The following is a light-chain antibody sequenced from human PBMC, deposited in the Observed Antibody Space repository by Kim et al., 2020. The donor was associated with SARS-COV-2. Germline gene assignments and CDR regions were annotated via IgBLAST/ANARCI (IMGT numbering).Light chain of an antibody. CDR1: NIGSYS. V-gene: IGLV3-21*04. Sequence: APGKTARITCGGNNIGSYSVHGYQQKPGQAPALVIYYDNDRPSGIPERFSGSNSGNTATLTISRVEAGDEADYYCQVWDSISDRWVFGGGTQLTVL. CDR3: QVWDSISDRWV. J-gene: IGLJ3*02. CDR2: YDN.